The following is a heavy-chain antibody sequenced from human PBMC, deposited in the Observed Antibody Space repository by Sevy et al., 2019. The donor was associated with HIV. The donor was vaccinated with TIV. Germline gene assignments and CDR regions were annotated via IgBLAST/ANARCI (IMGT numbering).Heavy chain of an antibody. J-gene: IGHJ6*02. CDR2: ISGGGSST. Sequence: GGCLRLSCAASGFTFSNSAMSWVRQAPGKGLEWVSAISGGGSSTYYADSVKGRFTISRDNSKNTLSLQMNSLRAEDTAAYYRAKNNSSPSGSYYYYGMDVWGQGTTDTVSS. CDR1: GFTFSNSA. CDR3: AKNNSSPSGSYYYYGMDV. D-gene: IGHD6-6*01. V-gene: IGHV3-23*01.